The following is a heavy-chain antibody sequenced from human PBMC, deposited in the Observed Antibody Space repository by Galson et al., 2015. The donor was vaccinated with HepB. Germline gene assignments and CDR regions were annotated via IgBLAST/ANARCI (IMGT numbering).Heavy chain of an antibody. CDR2: ISAYNGNT. D-gene: IGHD6-13*01. CDR1: GYTFTSYG. CDR3: ARDGRASSSRGGFDI. Sequence: SVKVSCKASGYTFTSYGISWVRQAPGQGLEWMGWISAYNGNTKYSQKFQGRVTITRDTSASTAYMELSSLRSEDTAVYYCARDGRASSSRGGFDIWGQGTMVTVSS. J-gene: IGHJ3*02. V-gene: IGHV1-18*01.